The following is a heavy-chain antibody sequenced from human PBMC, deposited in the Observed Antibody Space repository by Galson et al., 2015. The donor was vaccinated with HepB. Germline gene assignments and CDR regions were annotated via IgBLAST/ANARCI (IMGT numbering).Heavy chain of an antibody. Sequence: SLRLSCAASGFTFNRFWMSWVRQAPGKGLEWLANIKQDGSEKYYVDSVKGRFTISRDNAKNSLYLQMNSLRAEDTAVYYCARDREDYSWPTIGGYWGQGTLVTVSS. CDR2: IKQDGSEK. CDR1: GFTFNRFW. J-gene: IGHJ4*02. V-gene: IGHV3-7*03. CDR3: ARDREDYSWPTIGGY. D-gene: IGHD5-18*01.